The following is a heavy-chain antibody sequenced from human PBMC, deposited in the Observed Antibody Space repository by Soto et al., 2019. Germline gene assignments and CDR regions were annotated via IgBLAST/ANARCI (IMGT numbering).Heavy chain of an antibody. J-gene: IGHJ6*01. Sequence: GRSRRRSCAASGLTFDYYGMHWVRQAPGKGLEWVSLISWDGGSTYYADSVKGRFTISRDNSKNSLYLKMNSLRAEDTALYYCAKDSIPTWGAVAGAYYYYGMDVCRQGTTVSVSS. V-gene: IGHV3-43D*04. CDR2: ISWDGGST. CDR1: GLTFDYYG. D-gene: IGHD6-19*01. CDR3: AKDSIPTWGAVAGAYYYYGMDV.